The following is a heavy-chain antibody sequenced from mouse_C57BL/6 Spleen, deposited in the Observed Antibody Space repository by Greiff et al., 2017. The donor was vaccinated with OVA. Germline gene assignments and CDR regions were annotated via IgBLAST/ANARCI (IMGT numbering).Heavy chain of an antibody. CDR2: ISDGGSYT. J-gene: IGHJ2*01. CDR1: GFTFSSYA. Sequence: EVQLVESGGGLVKPGGSLKLSCAASGFTFSSYAMSWVRQTPEKRLEWVATISDGGSYTYYPDNVKGRFTISRDNAKNNLYLQMSHLKSEDTAMYYCARDRTTVVERGYYFDYWGQGTTLTVSS. D-gene: IGHD1-1*01. CDR3: ARDRTTVVERGYYFDY. V-gene: IGHV5-4*01.